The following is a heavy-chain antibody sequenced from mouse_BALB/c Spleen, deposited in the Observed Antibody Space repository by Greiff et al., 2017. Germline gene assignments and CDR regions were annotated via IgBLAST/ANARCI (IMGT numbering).Heavy chain of an antibody. CDR2: INPGSGGT. CDR1: GYAFTNYL. V-gene: IGHV1-54*01. J-gene: IGHJ4*01. CDR3: ARRFITTASYAMDY. D-gene: IGHD1-2*01. Sequence: VKLMESGAELVRPGTSVKVSCKASGYAFTNYLIEWVKQRPGQGLEWIGVINPGSGGTNYNEKFKGKATLTADKSSSTAYMQLSSLTSDDSAVYFCARRFITTASYAMDYWGQGTSVTVSS.